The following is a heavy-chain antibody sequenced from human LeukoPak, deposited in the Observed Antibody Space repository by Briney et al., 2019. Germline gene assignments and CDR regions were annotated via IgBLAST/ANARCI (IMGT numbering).Heavy chain of an antibody. V-gene: IGHV4-59*08. CDR2: IYYSGST. Sequence: SETLSLTCTVSGGSISSYYWSWIRQPPGKGLEWIGYIYYSGSTNYNPSPKSRVTISVDTSKNQFSLKLSSVTAADTAVYYCARLNYSNYRVYYYYGMDVWGQGTTVTVSS. J-gene: IGHJ6*02. CDR1: GGSISSYY. CDR3: ARLNYSNYRVYYYYGMDV. D-gene: IGHD4-11*01.